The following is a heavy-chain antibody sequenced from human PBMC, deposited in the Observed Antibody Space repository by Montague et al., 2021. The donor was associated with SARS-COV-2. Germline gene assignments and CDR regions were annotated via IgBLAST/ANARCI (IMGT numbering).Heavy chain of an antibody. CDR2: IFYTGSN. CDR3: ARAQNICLIANCVNYFDL. J-gene: IGHJ4*02. CDR1: GGSTSNYY. V-gene: IGHV4-59*01. D-gene: IGHD2-21*01. Sequence: SETLSLTCSVSGGSTSNYYWTWIRQSPGKGLQWIGYIFYTGSNKFNPSLKTRVSMSLDASKNHFSLRLSAVTAADTARYYCARAQNICLIANCVNYFDLWGLGALVTVSS.